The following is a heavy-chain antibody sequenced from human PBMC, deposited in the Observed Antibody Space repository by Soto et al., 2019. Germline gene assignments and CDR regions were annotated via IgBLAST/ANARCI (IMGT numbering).Heavy chain of an antibody. CDR2: INYSGST. Sequence: SETLSLTCTVSSGSISSYNWNWVRQPPGKGLEWIGFINYSGSTHYNPSLKSRVTISLDASKNQFSLKLNSVTAADTAVYYCARENYYALDYWGPGTLVTVSS. V-gene: IGHV4-59*01. D-gene: IGHD3-10*01. CDR3: ARENYYALDY. J-gene: IGHJ4*02. CDR1: SGSISSYN.